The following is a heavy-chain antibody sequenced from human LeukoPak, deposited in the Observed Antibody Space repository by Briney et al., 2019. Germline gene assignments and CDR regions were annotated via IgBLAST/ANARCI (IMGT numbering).Heavy chain of an antibody. CDR1: GGSISSYY. CDR3: ARDTHYYDSSGVDAFDI. CDR2: IYYSGST. Sequence: SSETLSLTCTVSGGSISSYYWSWIRQPPGKGLEWIGYIYYSGSTSYNPSLKTRVTISVDTSKNQFSLKLSSVTATDTAVYYCARDTHYYDSSGVDAFDIWGQGTMVTVSS. V-gene: IGHV4-59*01. J-gene: IGHJ3*02. D-gene: IGHD3-22*01.